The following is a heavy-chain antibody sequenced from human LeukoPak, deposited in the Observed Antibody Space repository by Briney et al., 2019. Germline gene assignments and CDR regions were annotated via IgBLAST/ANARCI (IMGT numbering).Heavy chain of an antibody. CDR1: GYMFSTYG. CDR2: IGTYNDNT. CDR3: ARDDIEYCSPTSCGWFDP. V-gene: IGHV1-18*01. D-gene: IGHD2-2*01. J-gene: IGHJ5*02. Sequence: ASVKVCCKASGYMFSTYGINWVRQAPGQGLEWMGWIGTYNDNTKYAEKFQGRVTMTADTSTSTAYMELRSLRSDDTAVYYCARDDIEYCSPTSCGWFDPWGQGTLVTVSS.